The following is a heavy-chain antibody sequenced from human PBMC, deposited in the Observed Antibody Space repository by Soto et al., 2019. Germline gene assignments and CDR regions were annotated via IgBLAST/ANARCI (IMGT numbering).Heavy chain of an antibody. V-gene: IGHV1-3*05. D-gene: IGHD2-2*01. CDR3: ASHPYCSSTSCYVRPLGY. J-gene: IGHJ4*02. CDR1: GYTFTSYA. Sequence: QVQLVQSGAEEKKPRASVKVSCKASGYTFTSYAMHWVRQAPGQRLEWMGWINAGNGNTKYSQKFQGRVTITRDTSASTAYMELSSLRSEDTAVYYCASHPYCSSTSCYVRPLGYWGQGTLVTVSS. CDR2: INAGNGNT.